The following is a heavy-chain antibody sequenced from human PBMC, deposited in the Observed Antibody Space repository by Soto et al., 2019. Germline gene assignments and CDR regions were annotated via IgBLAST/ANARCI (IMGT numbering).Heavy chain of an antibody. D-gene: IGHD5-18*01. Sequence: SETLSLTCTVSGGSISSSSYYWGWIRQPPGKGLEWIGSIYYSGSTYYNPSLKSRVTISVDTSKNQFSLKLSSVTAADTAVYYCARQRIQLWLGWFDPWGQGTLVTV. V-gene: IGHV4-39*01. CDR1: GGSISSSSYY. CDR3: ARQRIQLWLGWFDP. CDR2: IYYSGST. J-gene: IGHJ5*02.